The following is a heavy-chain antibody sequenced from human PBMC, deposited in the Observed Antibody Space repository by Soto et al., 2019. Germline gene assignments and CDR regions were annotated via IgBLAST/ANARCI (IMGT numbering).Heavy chain of an antibody. J-gene: IGHJ4*02. CDR1: GFTFSNAW. V-gene: IGHV3-15*07. D-gene: IGHD3-22*01. CDR3: TPDLDSSGYYYYFDY. CDR2: IKSKTDGGTT. Sequence: LRLSCAASGFTFSNAWMNWVRQAPGKGLEWVGRIKSKTDGGTTDYAAPVKGRFTISRDDSKNTLYLQMNSLKTEDTAVYYCTPDLDSSGYYYYFDYCGQGTLVTVS.